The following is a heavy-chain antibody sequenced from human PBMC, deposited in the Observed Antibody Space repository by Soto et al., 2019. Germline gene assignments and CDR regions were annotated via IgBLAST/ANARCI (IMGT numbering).Heavy chain of an antibody. CDR3: ARRAIAVAGNNWFDP. CDR2: MNPNSGNT. Sequence: QVQLVQSGAEVKKPGASVKVSCKASGYTFTSYDINWVRQATGQGLEWMGWMNPNSGNTGYAQKLQGRVTMTRNTSLSTAYMELSSLRSEDTAVYYCARRAIAVAGNNWFDPWGQGTLVTVS. J-gene: IGHJ5*02. V-gene: IGHV1-8*01. CDR1: GYTFTSYD. D-gene: IGHD6-19*01.